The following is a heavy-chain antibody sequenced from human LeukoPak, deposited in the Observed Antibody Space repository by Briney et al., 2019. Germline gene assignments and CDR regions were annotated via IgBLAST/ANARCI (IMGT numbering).Heavy chain of an antibody. CDR1: GYTFTSYY. D-gene: IGHD6-19*01. V-gene: IGHV1-46*01. CDR3: ARRGSVAESFDY. J-gene: IGHJ4*02. CDR2: INPSGGST. Sequence: GASVKVSCKASGYTFTSYYMHWVRQAPGQGLEWMGIINPSGGSTSYAQKFQGRVTMTRDTSISTAYMELSRLRSDDTAVYYCARRGSVAESFDYWGQGTLVTVSS.